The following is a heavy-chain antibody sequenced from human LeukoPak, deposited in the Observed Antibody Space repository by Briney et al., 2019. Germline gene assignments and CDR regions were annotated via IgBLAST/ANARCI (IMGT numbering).Heavy chain of an antibody. Sequence: GGSLRLSCAASGFTFSSFWMRWVRQAPGKGLELVANIKQDGSEKYYVDSVQGRFTISRDNAKNSLYLQMNSLRAEDTAVYYCARDPYSRVYYFDYWGQGTLVTVSS. CDR2: IKQDGSEK. J-gene: IGHJ4*02. CDR1: GFTFSSFW. V-gene: IGHV3-7*01. D-gene: IGHD6-13*01. CDR3: ARDPYSRVYYFDY.